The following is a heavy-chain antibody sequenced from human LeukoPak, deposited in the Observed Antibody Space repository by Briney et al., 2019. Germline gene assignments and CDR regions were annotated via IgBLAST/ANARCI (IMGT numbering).Heavy chain of an antibody. J-gene: IGHJ4*02. Sequence: PGGSLRLSCAASGFTFSSYGMHWVRQAPGKGLEWVAVIWCDGSNKYYADSVKGRFTISRDNSKNTLYLQMNSLRAEDTAVYYCARDEPYYDILTGYYTGYLFDYWGQGTLVTVSS. D-gene: IGHD3-9*01. CDR1: GFTFSSYG. CDR3: ARDEPYYDILTGYYTGYLFDY. CDR2: IWCDGSNK. V-gene: IGHV3-33*01.